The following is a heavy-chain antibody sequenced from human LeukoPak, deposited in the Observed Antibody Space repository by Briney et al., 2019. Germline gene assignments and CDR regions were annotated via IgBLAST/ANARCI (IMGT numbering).Heavy chain of an antibody. D-gene: IGHD2-2*02. CDR2: IVGDSSKT. V-gene: IGHV3-23*01. Sequence: GGPLRLSCAISGLTHHDYAMTWVRQAPGKGLEWVSTIVGDSSKTYYADSVKGRFTISRDNSNYMLFLHMNSLRAEDTAIYYCAKQPYNYYYLDVWGKGTTVTVSS. J-gene: IGHJ6*03. CDR1: GLTHHDYA. CDR3: AKQPYNYYYLDV.